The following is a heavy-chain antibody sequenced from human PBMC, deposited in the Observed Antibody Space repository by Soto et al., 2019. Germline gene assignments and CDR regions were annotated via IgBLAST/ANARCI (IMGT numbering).Heavy chain of an antibody. D-gene: IGHD2-15*01. V-gene: IGHV3-23*01. CDR1: GFNFSSYA. J-gene: IGHJ5*02. Sequence: GGSLRLSCAASGFNFSSYAMNWVRQAPGKGLEWVSGISVSGTYTYYAESVKGRFTISRDNSKSTLYLQMNSLRAEDTAVYYCAKGGAVKLPRYNWFDPWGQGVLVTVS. CDR3: AKGGAVKLPRYNWFDP. CDR2: ISVSGTYT.